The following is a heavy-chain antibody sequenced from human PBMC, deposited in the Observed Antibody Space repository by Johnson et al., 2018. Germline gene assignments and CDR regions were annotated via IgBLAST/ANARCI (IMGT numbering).Heavy chain of an antibody. J-gene: IGHJ1*01. CDR3: ARGDYYVTGYFQH. D-gene: IGHD3-10*02. Sequence: EVQLLESGGGLVQPGGSXRLSCAASGFTVSSNYMSWVRQAPGTVLEWVSVIYTGGSTYYADSVKGRFPISRDNAKNTLFLKMNSLRPEDTAIYYCARGDYYVTGYFQHWGQGTLVTVSS. V-gene: IGHV3-66*02. CDR2: IYTGGST. CDR1: GFTVSSNY.